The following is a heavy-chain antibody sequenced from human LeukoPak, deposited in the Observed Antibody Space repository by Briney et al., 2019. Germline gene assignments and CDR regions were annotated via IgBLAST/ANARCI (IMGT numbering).Heavy chain of an antibody. J-gene: IGHJ6*02. Sequence: SLRLSCAASGFTFSSYAMHWVRQAPGKGLEWVAVISYDGSNKYYADSVKGRFTISRDNSKNTLYLQMNSLRAEDTAVYYCARVPNYGDRDSYGMDVWGQGTTVTVSS. CDR2: ISYDGSNK. CDR3: ARVPNYGDRDSYGMDV. V-gene: IGHV3-30-3*01. D-gene: IGHD4-17*01. CDR1: GFTFSSYA.